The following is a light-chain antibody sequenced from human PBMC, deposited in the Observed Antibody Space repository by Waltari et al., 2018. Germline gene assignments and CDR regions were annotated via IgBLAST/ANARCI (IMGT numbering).Light chain of an antibody. CDR2: GAS. J-gene: IGKJ1*01. Sequence: EIVLTQSPGTLSLSPGERATLSCRASQCVGRTLAWYQQKPGQAPRLLIYGASNRATGTPDRFSGSGSGTDFSLTISRLDPADFAVYYCQHYVRLPVAFGQGTTVEIK. CDR1: QCVGRT. CDR3: QHYVRLPVA. V-gene: IGKV3-20*01.